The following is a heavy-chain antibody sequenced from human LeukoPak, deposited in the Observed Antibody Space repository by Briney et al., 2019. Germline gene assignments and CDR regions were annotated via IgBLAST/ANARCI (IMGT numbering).Heavy chain of an antibody. Sequence: GRSLRLSCAASGFTFSSYGMHWVRQAPGKGLEGGAVIWYDGSNKYYADSVKGRFTISRDNSKKTLYLQMNILRAEDTAVYYCAKYCSSTSCYGGIDYWGQGPLVTVSS. CDR1: GFTFSSYG. CDR2: IWYDGSNK. D-gene: IGHD2-2*01. CDR3: AKYCSSTSCYGGIDY. V-gene: IGHV3-33*06. J-gene: IGHJ4*02.